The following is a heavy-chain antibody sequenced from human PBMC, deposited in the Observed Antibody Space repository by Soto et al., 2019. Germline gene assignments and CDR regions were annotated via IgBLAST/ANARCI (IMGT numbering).Heavy chain of an antibody. D-gene: IGHD6-13*01. Sequence: VASVKVSCKASGGTFSSYAISWVRQAPGQGPEWMGGIIPIFGTANYAQKFQGRVTITADESTSTAYMELSSLRSEDTAVYYCASVIAGNGNYYFDYWGQGTLVTVSS. CDR1: GGTFSSYA. CDR2: IIPIFGTA. J-gene: IGHJ4*02. V-gene: IGHV1-69*13. CDR3: ASVIAGNGNYYFDY.